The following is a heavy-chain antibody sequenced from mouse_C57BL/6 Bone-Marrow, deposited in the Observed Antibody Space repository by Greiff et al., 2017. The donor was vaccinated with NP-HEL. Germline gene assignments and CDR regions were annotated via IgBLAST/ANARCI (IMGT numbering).Heavy chain of an antibody. CDR2: IYPYNGVS. V-gene: IGHV1-31*01. CDR3: ARPPYGSSSFDY. CDR1: GYSFTGYY. D-gene: IGHD1-1*01. J-gene: IGHJ2*01. Sequence: EVKLMESGPELVKPGASVKISCKASGYSFTGYYMHWVKQSHGNILDWIGYIYPYNGVSSYNQKFKGKATSTVDKSSSTAYMELRSLTSEDSAVYYCARPPYGSSSFDYWGQGTTLTVSS.